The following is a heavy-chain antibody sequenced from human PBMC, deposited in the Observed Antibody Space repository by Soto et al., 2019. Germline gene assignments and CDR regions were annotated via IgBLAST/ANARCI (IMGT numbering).Heavy chain of an antibody. V-gene: IGHV6-1*01. D-gene: IGHD2-2*02. CDR1: GDSVSSNSAA. J-gene: IGHJ6*02. CDR3: ARVGPRYCSSTSCYKYGMDV. Sequence: SQTLSLTCAISGDSVSSNSAAWNWIRQSPSRGLEWLGRTYYRSKWYNDYAVSVKSRITINPDTSTNQFSLQLNSVTPEDTAVYYCARVGPRYCSSTSCYKYGMDVWGQGTTVTVSS. CDR2: TYYRSKWYN.